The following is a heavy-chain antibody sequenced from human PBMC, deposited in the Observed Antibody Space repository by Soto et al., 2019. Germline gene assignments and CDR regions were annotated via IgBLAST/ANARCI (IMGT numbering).Heavy chain of an antibody. J-gene: IGHJ4*02. CDR3: ARGRYGNY. CDR1: GYAFTTYG. V-gene: IGHV1-18*01. D-gene: IGHD1-1*01. Sequence: QVHLVQSGAGVKKPGASVKVSCKGSGYAFTTYGITWVRQAPGQGLEWMGWISAHNGNTNYAQKLQGSVTVTRDTSTSTGYMELKSRRSDDTAVYYCARGRYGNYWGQGALVTVSS. CDR2: ISAHNGNT.